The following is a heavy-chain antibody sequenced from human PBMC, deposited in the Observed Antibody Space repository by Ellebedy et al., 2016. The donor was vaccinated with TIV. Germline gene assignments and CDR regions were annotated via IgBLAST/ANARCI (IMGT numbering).Heavy chain of an antibody. CDR1: GFSLTANEVG. CDR2: IYWSGDK. D-gene: IGHD5-24*01. Sequence: SGPTLVKPTETLTLTCTFSGFSLTANEVGVGWLRRPPGKALEWLGLIYWSGDKRYKSSLKNRLTITKVASANQVVLVMTDMDPLDTATYFCAHEKRWVGLDYWGQGALVTVSS. V-gene: IGHV2-5*01. CDR3: AHEKRWVGLDY. J-gene: IGHJ4*02.